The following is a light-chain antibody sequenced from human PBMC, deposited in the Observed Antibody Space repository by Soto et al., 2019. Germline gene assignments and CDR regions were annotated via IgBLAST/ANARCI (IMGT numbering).Light chain of an antibody. Sequence: EIVLTQSPGTLSLSPGERATLSCRASQSVSSSYLAWYQQKPGQAPRLLIYGASSRAPGIPDRFSGSGSGTDFTLTISRLETEDFAVYYCLQYGSSPTYTFGQGTELEIK. CDR3: LQYGSSPTYT. CDR1: QSVSSSY. J-gene: IGKJ2*01. CDR2: GAS. V-gene: IGKV3-20*01.